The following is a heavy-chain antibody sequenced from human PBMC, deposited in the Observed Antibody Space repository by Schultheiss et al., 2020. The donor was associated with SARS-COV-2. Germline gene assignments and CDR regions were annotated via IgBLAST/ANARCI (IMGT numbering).Heavy chain of an antibody. D-gene: IGHD3-10*01. CDR2: IYYSGST. Sequence: SETLSLTCTVSGGSISSSSYYWSWIRQPPGKGLEWIGYIYYSGSTNYNPSLKSRVTISVDTSKNQFSLKLSSVTAADTAVYYCARDRRWFGRRNWFDPWGQGTLVTVSS. V-gene: IGHV4-61*01. J-gene: IGHJ5*02. CDR1: GGSISSSSYY. CDR3: ARDRRWFGRRNWFDP.